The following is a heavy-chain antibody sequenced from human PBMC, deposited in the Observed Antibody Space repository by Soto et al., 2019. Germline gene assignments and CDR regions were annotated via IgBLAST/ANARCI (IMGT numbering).Heavy chain of an antibody. CDR2: IIPIFGTA. CDR3: ARVYDSSGYANSDY. J-gene: IGHJ4*02. Sequence: QVQLVQSGAEVKKPGSSVKVSCKASGGTFSSYAISWVRQAPGQGLEWMGGIIPIFGTANYAQKFQGRVTXXAXEXXSTAYMELSSRRSEDTAVYYCARVYDSSGYANSDYWGQGTLVTVSS. V-gene: IGHV1-69*12. CDR1: GGTFSSYA. D-gene: IGHD3-22*01.